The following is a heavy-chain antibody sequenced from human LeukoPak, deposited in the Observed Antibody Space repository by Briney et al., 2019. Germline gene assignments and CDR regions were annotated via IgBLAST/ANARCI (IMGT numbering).Heavy chain of an antibody. D-gene: IGHD3-22*01. CDR3: AKGGGTGDSSGYYFDY. J-gene: IGHJ4*02. Sequence: GGSLRLSCAASGFTLSGYAMSWVRQAPGKGLEWVAVISYDGSNKYYADSVKGRFTISRDNSKNTLYLQMNSLRAEDTAVYYCAKGGGTGDSSGYYFDYWGQGTLVTVSS. V-gene: IGHV3-30*18. CDR1: GFTLSGYA. CDR2: ISYDGSNK.